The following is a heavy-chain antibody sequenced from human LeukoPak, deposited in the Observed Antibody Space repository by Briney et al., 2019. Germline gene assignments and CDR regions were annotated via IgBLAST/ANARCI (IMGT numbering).Heavy chain of an antibody. D-gene: IGHD3-22*01. CDR1: GYTFTGYY. Sequence: ASVKVSCTASGYTFTGYYMHWVRQAPGQGLEWMGWINPNSGGTNYAQKFQGRVTMTRDTSISTAYMELSRLRSDDTAVYYCANPSGYYDSSGYSHDYYGMGVWGQGTTVTVSS. CDR3: ANPSGYYDSSGYSHDYYGMGV. J-gene: IGHJ6*02. CDR2: INPNSGGT. V-gene: IGHV1-2*02.